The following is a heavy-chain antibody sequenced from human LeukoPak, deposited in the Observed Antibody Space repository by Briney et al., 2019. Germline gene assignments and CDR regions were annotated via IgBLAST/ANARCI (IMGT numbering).Heavy chain of an antibody. CDR1: GGSISRAGYY. CDR2: IYYSGST. J-gene: IGHJ4*02. V-gene: IGHV4-31*03. CDR3: AKFDYGDYSNYFDY. Sequence: PSQTLSLTCTVSGGSISRAGYYWSWIRQHPGKGLEWIGYIYYSGSTSYNPSLKSRVTISVDTSKNRSSLKLSSVTAADTAVYFCAKFDYGDYSNYFDYWGQGTLVTVSS. D-gene: IGHD4-17*01.